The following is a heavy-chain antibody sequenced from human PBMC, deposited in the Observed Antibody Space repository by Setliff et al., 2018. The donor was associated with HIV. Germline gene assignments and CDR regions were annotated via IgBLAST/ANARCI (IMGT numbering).Heavy chain of an antibody. J-gene: IGHJ5*01. V-gene: IGHV4-4*07. CDR3: ARGRYDDWNYAARGNWFDS. CDR1: GDSISNHY. Sequence: PSETLSLTCTVSGDSISNHYWTWIRQPAGKGLEWIGRTYGSGTSNYNPSLKSRVTMSFDSSNNQFSLKVSSVTAADTAVYYCARGRYDDWNYAARGNWFDSWGQGTLVTVSS. D-gene: IGHD1-7*01. CDR2: TYGSGTS.